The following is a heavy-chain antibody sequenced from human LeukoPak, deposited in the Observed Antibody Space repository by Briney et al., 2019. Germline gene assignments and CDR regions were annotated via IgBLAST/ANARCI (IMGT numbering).Heavy chain of an antibody. Sequence: GESLQSSCSGSSYSFTSYCISWVGQLPGEGLEWRGVIYPGDSDTSYSPPFKGQVTISADKSISTAYLQWSSLKAADTAMYYCARPAVAGTPRYYYDYWGQGTLVTVSS. CDR2: IYPGDSDT. D-gene: IGHD6-19*01. CDR1: SYSFTSYC. J-gene: IGHJ4*02. V-gene: IGHV5-51*01. CDR3: ARPAVAGTPRYYYDY.